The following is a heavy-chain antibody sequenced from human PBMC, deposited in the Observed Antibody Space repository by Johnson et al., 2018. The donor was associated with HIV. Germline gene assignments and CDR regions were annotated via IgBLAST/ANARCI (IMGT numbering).Heavy chain of an antibody. J-gene: IGHJ3*02. Sequence: VQLVESGGGVVQPGGSLRLSCAASGFTFDDYAMHWVRQAPGKGLEWVSGISWNSGSIGYAASVKCRFTISRDNSKNTLYLQMNSLRAEDTAVYYCAKVSGWELLGDFDIWGQGTMVTVSS. V-gene: IGHV3-9*01. D-gene: IGHD1-26*01. CDR2: ISWNSGSI. CDR3: AKVSGWELLGDFDI. CDR1: GFTFDDYA.